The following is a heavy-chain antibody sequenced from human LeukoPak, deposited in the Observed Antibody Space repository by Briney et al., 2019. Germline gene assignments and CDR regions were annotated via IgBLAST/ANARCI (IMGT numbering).Heavy chain of an antibody. CDR2: ISGSGGST. J-gene: IGHJ4*02. D-gene: IGHD3-9*01. Sequence: HPGGSLRLSCAASGFTFSSYTMSWVRQAPGKGLEWVSAISGSGGSTYYADSVKGRFTISRDNSKNTLYLQMNSLRAEDTAVYYCAKFQYDILPGYLDYWGQGTLVTVSS. CDR3: AKFQYDILPGYLDY. V-gene: IGHV3-23*01. CDR1: GFTFSSYT.